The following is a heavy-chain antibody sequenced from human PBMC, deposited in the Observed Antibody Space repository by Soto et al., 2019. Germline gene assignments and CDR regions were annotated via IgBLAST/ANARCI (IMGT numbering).Heavy chain of an antibody. CDR3: AKDPFDSSVNGMDV. Sequence: QVQLVESGGGVVQPGRSLRLSCAASGFTFSSYGMHWVRQAPGKGLEWVAVISYDGSNKYYADSVKGRFTISRDNSKNTLYLQMNSLRAEDTAVYYCAKDPFDSSVNGMDVWGQGTTVTVSS. V-gene: IGHV3-30*18. D-gene: IGHD3-22*01. J-gene: IGHJ6*02. CDR2: ISYDGSNK. CDR1: GFTFSSYG.